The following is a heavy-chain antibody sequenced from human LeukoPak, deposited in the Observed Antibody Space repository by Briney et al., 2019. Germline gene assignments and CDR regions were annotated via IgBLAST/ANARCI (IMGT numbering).Heavy chain of an antibody. CDR2: IYHSGST. Sequence: TSETLSLTCAVSGYSISSGYYWGWIRQPPGKGLEWIGSIYHSGSTYYNPSLKSRVTISVDTSKNQFSLKLSSVTAADTAVYYCARHLQTTYVGATLGYWGQGTLVTVSS. J-gene: IGHJ4*02. CDR1: GYSISSGYY. V-gene: IGHV4-38-2*01. CDR3: ARHLQTTYVGATLGY. D-gene: IGHD1-26*01.